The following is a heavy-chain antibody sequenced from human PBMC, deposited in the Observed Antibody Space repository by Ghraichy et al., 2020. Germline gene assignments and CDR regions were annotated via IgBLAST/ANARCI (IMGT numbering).Heavy chain of an antibody. CDR3: ARDPLLLTMIVD. V-gene: IGHV4-38-2*02. D-gene: IGHD3-22*01. Sequence: SETLSLTCAVSGYSISSGYYWGWIRQPPGKGLEWIGSIYHSGSTYYNPSLKSRVTISVDTSKNQFSLKLSSVTAADTAVDYCARDPLLLTMIVDWGQGTLVTVSS. CDR2: IYHSGST. J-gene: IGHJ4*02. CDR1: GYSISSGYY.